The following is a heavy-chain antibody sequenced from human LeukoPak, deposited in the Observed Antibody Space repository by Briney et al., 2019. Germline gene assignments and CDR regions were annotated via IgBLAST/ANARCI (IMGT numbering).Heavy chain of an antibody. D-gene: IGHD5-24*01. CDR2: INHSGST. Sequence: RPSETLSLTCAVYGGSFSGYYWSWIRQPPGKGLERIGEINHSGSTNYNPSLKSRVTISVDTSKNQFSLKLSSVTAADTAVYYCARVDGDGYNIPDYWGQGTLVTVSS. CDR3: ARVDGDGYNIPDY. J-gene: IGHJ4*02. V-gene: IGHV4-34*01. CDR1: GGSFSGYY.